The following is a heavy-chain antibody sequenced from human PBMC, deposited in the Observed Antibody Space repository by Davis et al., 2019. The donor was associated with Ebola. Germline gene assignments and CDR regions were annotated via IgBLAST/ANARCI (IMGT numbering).Heavy chain of an antibody. CDR3: ARAEYQLLLGWFDP. J-gene: IGHJ5*02. V-gene: IGHV4-30-4*01. CDR1: GGSISSGDYY. Sequence: MPSETLSLTCTVSGGSISSGDYYWSWIRQPPGKGLEWIGYIYYSGSTYYNPSLKSRVTISVDTSKNQFSLKLGSVTAADTAVYYCARAEYQLLLGWFDPWGQGTLVTVSS. D-gene: IGHD2-2*01. CDR2: IYYSGST.